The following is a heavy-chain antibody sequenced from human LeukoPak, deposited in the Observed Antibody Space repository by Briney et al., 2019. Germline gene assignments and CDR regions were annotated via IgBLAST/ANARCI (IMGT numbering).Heavy chain of an antibody. J-gene: IGHJ6*04. CDR1: GGSISGYY. D-gene: IGHD6-6*01. V-gene: IGHV4-4*09. CDR2: IYSSGST. CDR3: ARFTFTTRPSDV. Sequence: PSETLSLTCSVSGGSISGYYWSWIRQPPGKALEWIGYIYSSGSTDYSPSLQSRVTISVDTSKSQFSLSLSSVTAADTAVYYCARFTFTTRPSDVWGKGTTVTVSS.